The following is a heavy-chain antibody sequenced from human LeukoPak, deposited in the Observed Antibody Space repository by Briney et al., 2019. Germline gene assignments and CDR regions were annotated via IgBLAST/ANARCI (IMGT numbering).Heavy chain of an antibody. D-gene: IGHD3-9*01. CDR1: GASISSGNYY. Sequence: PSQTLSLICTVSGASISSGNYYWSCLRPHPGKGLELIGYIYYSGGTQYNPSLKSRLTISVDTSKNQFSLRPSSVTATDTAVYYCARLDILTAANFDPWGQGTLVTVSS. CDR2: IYYSGGT. CDR3: ARLDILTAANFDP. V-gene: IGHV4-31*03. J-gene: IGHJ5*02.